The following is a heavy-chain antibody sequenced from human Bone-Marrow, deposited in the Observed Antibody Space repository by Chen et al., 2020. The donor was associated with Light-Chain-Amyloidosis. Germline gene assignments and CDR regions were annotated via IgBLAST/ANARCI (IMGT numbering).Heavy chain of an antibody. CDR2: ISYDGREK. J-gene: IGHJ6*02. CDR1: EFNFNNYG. Sequence: QDHLVESGGGVVQPERSLRLSCAVSEFNFNNYGIHWVRQAPGKGLEWVAVISYDGREKYYADSVKGRFTISRDNSKHTVHLQMNSLRPEDTAVYYWAKISGYPWGMDVWGQGTTVTVSS. V-gene: IGHV3-30*18. CDR3: AKISGYPWGMDV. D-gene: IGHD3-16*01.